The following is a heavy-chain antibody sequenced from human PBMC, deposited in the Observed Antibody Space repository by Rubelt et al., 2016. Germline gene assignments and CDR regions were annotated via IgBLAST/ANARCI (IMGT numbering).Heavy chain of an antibody. CDR3: VRDSMTTVRTHGVGFDY. V-gene: IGHV3-7*01. Sequence: EVQLVESGGGLVQPGASLRLSCAASGFTFGSHWMSWVRQAPGKGLEWVAHIHQHASEKYYGDPVRGRFTISRDKTKNSLDLNTDNLVAEETAVYYGVRDSMTTVRTHGVGFDYWGQGALVSVSS. CDR1: GFTFGSHW. J-gene: IGHJ4*02. CDR2: IHQHASEK. D-gene: IGHD4-17*01.